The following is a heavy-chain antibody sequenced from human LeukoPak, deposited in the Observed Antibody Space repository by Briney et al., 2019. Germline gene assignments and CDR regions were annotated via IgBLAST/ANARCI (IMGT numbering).Heavy chain of an antibody. CDR2: ISGSGGST. Sequence: GGSLRLSCAASGFTFSSYGMSWVRQAPGKGLEWVSAISGSGGSTYYADSVKGRFTISRDNSKNTLYLQMNSLRAEDTAVYYCAKAYYYDSSGPDAFDIWGQGTMVTVSS. CDR3: AKAYYYDSSGPDAFDI. V-gene: IGHV3-23*01. J-gene: IGHJ3*02. D-gene: IGHD3-22*01. CDR1: GFTFSSYG.